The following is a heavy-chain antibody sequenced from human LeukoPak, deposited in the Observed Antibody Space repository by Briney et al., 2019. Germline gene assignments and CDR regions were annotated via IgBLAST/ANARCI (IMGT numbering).Heavy chain of an antibody. CDR1: GGSISNYY. V-gene: IGHV4-59*08. D-gene: IGHD3-3*01. J-gene: IGHJ4*02. CDR3: ARHVSSGYDFWSGPHYFDY. Sequence: SETLSLTCTISGGSISNYYWNWIRQPPGKGLQWIGYTYDRGGTSYNPSLESRVTVSMDTSNNQFSLKLSSVTAADTAVYYCARHVSSGYDFWSGPHYFDYWGQGTLVTVSS. CDR2: TYDRGGT.